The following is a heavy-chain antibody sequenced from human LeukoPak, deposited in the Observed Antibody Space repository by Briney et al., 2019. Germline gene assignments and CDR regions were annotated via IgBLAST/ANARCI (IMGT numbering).Heavy chain of an antibody. D-gene: IGHD1-26*01. CDR2: ISRNSRHV. J-gene: IGHJ4*02. CDR3: VRDFMAMGGTTACLHY. Sequence: PGGSLRLSCAASGFTFSDYSMNWVRQAPGKGLEWVSSISRNSRHVYYGGSVWGRFTISRDDARNSLFLEMNSLRAEAMAVYYCVRDFMAMGGTTACLHYWGQGTLVSVSS. V-gene: IGHV3-21*01. CDR1: GFTFSDYS.